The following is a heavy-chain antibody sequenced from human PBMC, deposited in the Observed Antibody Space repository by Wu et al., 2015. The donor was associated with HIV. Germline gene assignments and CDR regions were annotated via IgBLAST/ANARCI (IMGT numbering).Heavy chain of an antibody. J-gene: IGHJ2*01. V-gene: IGHV1-18*01. CDR3: ARDRHTKSWNNPRPTKIVFHL. CDR2: ISTYNGNT. CDR1: GYSFTTYG. Sequence: QVQLVQSGTEVKKAGASVKVSCKASGYSFTTYGISWMRQAPGQGLEWMGWISTYNGNTNYTQKFQGRVTMTTDTSTSTTYMELRSLRSDDTAVYYCARDRHTKSWNNPRPTKIVFHLWGRGTLVTVSS. D-gene: IGHD1/OR15-1a*01.